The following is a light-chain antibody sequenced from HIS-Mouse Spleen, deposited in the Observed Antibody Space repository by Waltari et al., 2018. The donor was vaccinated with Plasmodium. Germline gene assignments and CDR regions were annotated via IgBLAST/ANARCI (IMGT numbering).Light chain of an antibody. J-gene: IGKJ3*01. Sequence: EIVMTQSPATLSVSPGERATLSCRASQSVSSNLAWYQQKPDQAPRLLIYVASTRATRIQARCSGVGSGTEFTLTISSLQSEDVAGYYSQQYDNRPFSFGPGTNGD. CDR1: QSVSSN. CDR3: QQYDNRPFS. V-gene: IGKV3-15*01. CDR2: VAS.